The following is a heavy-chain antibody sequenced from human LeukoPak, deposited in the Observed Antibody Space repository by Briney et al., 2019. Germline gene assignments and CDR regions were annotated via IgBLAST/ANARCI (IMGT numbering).Heavy chain of an antibody. V-gene: IGHV3-21*01. D-gene: IGHD2-2*01. CDR3: ARDRRVRDIVVVPAAMDV. CDR2: ISSSSSYI. J-gene: IGHJ6*03. CDR1: GFTFSSYS. Sequence: GGSLRLSCAASGFTFSSYSMNWVRQAPGKGLKWVSSISSSSSYIYYADSVKGRFTISRDNAKNSLYLQMNSLRAEDTAVYYCARDRRVRDIVVVPAAMDVWGKGTTVTVSS.